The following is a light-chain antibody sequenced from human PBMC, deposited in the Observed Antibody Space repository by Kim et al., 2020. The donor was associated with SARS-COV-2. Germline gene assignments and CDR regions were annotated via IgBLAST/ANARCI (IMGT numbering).Light chain of an antibody. Sequence: LSPGERATLSCRASQSVSSSYLAWYQQKPGQAPRLLIYDASNRATGIPARFSGSGSGTDFTLTISSLEPEDFAVYYCQQRSNWRGTFGQGTKLEI. V-gene: IGKV3D-20*02. CDR3: QQRSNWRGT. CDR1: QSVSSSY. CDR2: DAS. J-gene: IGKJ2*01.